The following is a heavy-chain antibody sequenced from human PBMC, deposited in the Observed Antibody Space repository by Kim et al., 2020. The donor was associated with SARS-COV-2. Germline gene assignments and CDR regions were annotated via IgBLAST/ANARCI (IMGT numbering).Heavy chain of an antibody. J-gene: IGHJ4*02. CDR3: ARRVATRRGVPFDY. CDR2: INPSGGST. D-gene: IGHD5-12*01. CDR1: GYTLTSYY. V-gene: IGHV1-46*01. Sequence: ASVKVSFKASGYTLTSYYMHWVRQAPAQGLEWMGIINPSGGSTSYAQKFQGRVTMTRNTSTSTVYMELSSLRSEGTAVYYCARRVATRRGVPFDYWGQGTLVTVSS.